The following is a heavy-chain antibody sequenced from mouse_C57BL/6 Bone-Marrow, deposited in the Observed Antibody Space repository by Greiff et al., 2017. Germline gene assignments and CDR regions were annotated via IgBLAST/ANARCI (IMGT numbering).Heavy chain of an antibody. J-gene: IGHJ4*01. Sequence: EVQLQESGPSLVKPSQTLSLTCSVTGDSITSGYWNWTRKFPGNKLEYMGYISFSGSTYYNPSLSSRVSIARDTSKNQFYLQLSSVTTEYTGTYFCARWTITSVVAPYAMEDWGQRTSVTVSS. CDR1: GDSITSGY. CDR3: ARWTITSVVAPYAMED. D-gene: IGHD1-1*01. CDR2: ISFSGST. V-gene: IGHV3-8*02.